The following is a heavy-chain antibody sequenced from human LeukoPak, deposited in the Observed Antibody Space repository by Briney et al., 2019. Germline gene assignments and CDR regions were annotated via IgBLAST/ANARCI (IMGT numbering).Heavy chain of an antibody. CDR2: IYYSGST. Sequence: SETLSLTCTVSGGSISSYYWSWIRQPPGKGLEWIGYIYYSGSTNYNPSLKSRVTISVDTSKNQFSLKLSSVTAADTAVYYCASQTVVTATLDYWGQGTLVTVSS. J-gene: IGHJ4*02. D-gene: IGHD2-21*02. V-gene: IGHV4-59*01. CDR1: GGSISSYY. CDR3: ASQTVVTATLDY.